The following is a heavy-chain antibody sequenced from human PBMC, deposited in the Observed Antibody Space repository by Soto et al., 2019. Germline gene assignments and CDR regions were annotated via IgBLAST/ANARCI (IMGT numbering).Heavy chain of an antibody. CDR3: ARGITIFGVANDPLDY. Sequence: QVQLVQSGAEVKKPGSSVKVSCKASGGTFSGYAISWVRQAPGQGLEWMGGIIPIFGTANYAQKFQGRVTITADESTSTAYMELSSLRSEDTAVYYCARGITIFGVANDPLDYWGQGTLVTVSS. CDR1: GGTFSGYA. V-gene: IGHV1-69*01. D-gene: IGHD3-3*01. J-gene: IGHJ4*02. CDR2: IIPIFGTA.